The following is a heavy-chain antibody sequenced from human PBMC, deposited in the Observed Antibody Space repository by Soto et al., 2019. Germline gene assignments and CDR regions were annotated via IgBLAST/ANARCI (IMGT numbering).Heavy chain of an antibody. CDR2: INAGNGNT. CDR3: AREGQQQRVMGLNYYYYGMDV. J-gene: IGHJ6*02. Sequence: ASVKVSCKASGYTFTSYAMHWVRQAPGQRLEWMGWINAGNGNTKYSQKFQGRVTITRDTSASTDYMELSSLRSEDTAVYYCAREGQQQRVMGLNYYYYGMDVWGQGTTVTVSS. CDR1: GYTFTSYA. D-gene: IGHD6-13*01. V-gene: IGHV1-3*01.